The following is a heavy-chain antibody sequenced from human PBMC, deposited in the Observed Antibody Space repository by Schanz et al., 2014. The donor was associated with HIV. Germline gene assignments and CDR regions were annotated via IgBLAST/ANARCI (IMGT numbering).Heavy chain of an antibody. CDR1: GFTFSSHG. V-gene: IGHV3-33*01. D-gene: IGHD6-13*01. J-gene: IGHJ6*02. CDR3: AREIDSSSWSFAGYYYGMDV. CDR2: IWYDGTDK. Sequence: QVQLVESGGGVVQPGRSLRLSCAASGFTFSSHGMHWVRQAPGKGLEWVAVIWYDGTDKYYAGSVKGRFTISRDNSQNTMYLQMNRLRAEDTAVYYCAREIDSSSWSFAGYYYGMDVWGRGTTVTVSS.